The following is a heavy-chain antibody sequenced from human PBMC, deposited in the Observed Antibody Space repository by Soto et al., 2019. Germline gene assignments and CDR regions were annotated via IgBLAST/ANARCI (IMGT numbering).Heavy chain of an antibody. D-gene: IGHD7-27*01. CDR1: GGSISNHY. CDR3: TRANWYSEY. Sequence: QVQLQDSGPGLVKPSETLSLTCSVSGGSISNHYWSWIRQPPGKGLEWIGYIYYNGNTNYNPSLRSRVTMSVDTSRNQISLKLTTGTAADTAVYYCTRANWYSEYWGQGTLVTVSS. J-gene: IGHJ4*02. V-gene: IGHV4-59*11. CDR2: IYYNGNT.